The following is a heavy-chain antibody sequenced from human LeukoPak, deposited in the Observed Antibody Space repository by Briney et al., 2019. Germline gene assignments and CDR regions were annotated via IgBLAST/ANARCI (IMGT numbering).Heavy chain of an antibody. CDR2: IYYSGKT. Sequence: SETLSLTCTVSGGSINSYYWGWIRQPPGGGLEWIGYIYYSGKTNYNPSPKSRATISLDASNNQFSLNLSSVPAADTPAYYCAREDAHGGTHFDNWGQGTLVTVSS. D-gene: IGHD4-23*01. J-gene: IGHJ4*02. CDR1: GGSINSYY. CDR3: AREDAHGGTHFDN. V-gene: IGHV4-59*01.